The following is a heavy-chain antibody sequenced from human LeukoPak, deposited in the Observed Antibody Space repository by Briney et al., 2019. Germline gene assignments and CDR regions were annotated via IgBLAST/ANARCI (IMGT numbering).Heavy chain of an antibody. Sequence: GGSLRFSCSASGFTISSYGMHWVRQAPGKGPEWVAFIRFDGSGKYYAGSMKGRLTSSRDNSKNTVYLQMESLRVEDTAFYYCAKDGWLQSLDYWGQGTLVAVSA. D-gene: IGHD5-18*01. J-gene: IGHJ4*02. V-gene: IGHV3-30*02. CDR2: IRFDGSGK. CDR3: AKDGWLQSLDY. CDR1: GFTISSYG.